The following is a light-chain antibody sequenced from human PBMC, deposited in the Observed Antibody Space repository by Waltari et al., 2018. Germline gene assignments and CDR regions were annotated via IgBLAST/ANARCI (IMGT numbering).Light chain of an antibody. V-gene: IGKV1-39*01. J-gene: IGKJ1*01. CDR2: AAS. CDR1: QTMTNN. CDR3: QQSYTTPWT. Sequence: DIQMTQSPSSLSASVGDRVAIACRASQTMTNNLNWYQQKTGKAPKLLVYAASSLQSGVPSRFSGSGSGTHFTLTISSLQPEDFATYYCQQSYTTPWTFGQGTTVEIK.